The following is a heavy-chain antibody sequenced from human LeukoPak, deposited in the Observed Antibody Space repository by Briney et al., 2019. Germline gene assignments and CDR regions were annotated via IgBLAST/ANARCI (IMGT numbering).Heavy chain of an antibody. Sequence: PGGSLRLSCAASGFTFRNYWMSWVRQVPGKGLEWVVNINEGGNEKNYVDSVKGRFTASRDNAQNSLYLQMNRLRVEDTAVYYCARHPNSNWDYWGQGTLVTVSS. D-gene: IGHD6-13*01. CDR1: GFTFRNYW. CDR3: ARHPNSNWDY. CDR2: INEGGNEK. J-gene: IGHJ4*02. V-gene: IGHV3-7*03.